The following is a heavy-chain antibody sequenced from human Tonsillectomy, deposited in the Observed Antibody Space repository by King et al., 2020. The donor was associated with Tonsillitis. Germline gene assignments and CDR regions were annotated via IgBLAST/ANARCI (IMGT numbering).Heavy chain of an antibody. Sequence: QLVQSGPEVKKPGTSVKVACKASGFTLTSSAMHWVRQARGQRLEWIGWIVVGSGNTKYAQKFQERVTITRDMSTSTAYMELSSLRSEDTAVYYCAAGRVYGSRSHYYYYGMDVWGQGTTVTVSS. V-gene: IGHV1-58*02. CDR2: IVVGSGNT. CDR3: AAGRVYGSRSHYYYYGMDV. D-gene: IGHD3-10*01. J-gene: IGHJ6*02. CDR1: GFTLTSSA.